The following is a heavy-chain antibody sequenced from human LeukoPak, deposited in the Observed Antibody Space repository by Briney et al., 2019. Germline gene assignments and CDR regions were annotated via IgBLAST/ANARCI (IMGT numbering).Heavy chain of an antibody. Sequence: GGSLRLSCAASGFTFSNYWMHWVRQAPGKGLVWVSRMDSDGSSTSYADSVKGRFTISRDNAKNTLYLQMNSLRAEDTAVYYCARALAVAGTGGFDPWGQGTLVTVSS. CDR1: GFTFSNYW. CDR3: ARALAVAGTGGFDP. J-gene: IGHJ5*02. D-gene: IGHD6-19*01. V-gene: IGHV3-74*01. CDR2: MDSDGSST.